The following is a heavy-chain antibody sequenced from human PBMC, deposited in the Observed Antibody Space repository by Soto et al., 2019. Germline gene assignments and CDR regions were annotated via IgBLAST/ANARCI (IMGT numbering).Heavy chain of an antibody. CDR2: ISYDGSNK. D-gene: IGHD2-2*01. V-gene: IGHV3-30*18. J-gene: IGHJ4*02. CDR1: GFTFSNYI. CDR3: AKGRWTRADY. Sequence: GGSLRLSCAASGFTFSNYIMRWVRQAPGKGLEWVAVISYDGSNKYYADSVKGRFTISRDNSENTLYLQMNSLRPEDTAVYYCAKGRWTRADYWGQGTLVTVSS.